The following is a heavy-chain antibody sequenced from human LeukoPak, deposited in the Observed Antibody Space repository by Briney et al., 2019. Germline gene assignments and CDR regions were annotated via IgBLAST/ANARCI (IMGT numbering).Heavy chain of an antibody. CDR3: ARDRSRMVRGIDALDL. Sequence: PGGSLRLSCAASGNYWMHWVRQVPGKGLVWVSHINSDGSWTSYADSLKGRFTISRDNAGNSLYLQMDSLRADDTAVYYCARDRSRMVRGIDALDLWGQGTMVTVSS. D-gene: IGHD3-10*01. CDR2: INSDGSWT. V-gene: IGHV3-74*01. J-gene: IGHJ3*01. CDR1: GNYW.